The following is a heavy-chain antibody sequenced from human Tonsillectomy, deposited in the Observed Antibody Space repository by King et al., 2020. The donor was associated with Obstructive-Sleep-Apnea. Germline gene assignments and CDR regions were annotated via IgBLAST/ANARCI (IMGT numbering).Heavy chain of an antibody. Sequence: VQLVESGGGVVQPGRSLRLSCAASGFTFSHYAVHWVRQAPGKGLDWVAVISYDGSNKYYADSVKGRFTISRDISKSTLFLQMNSLRAEDTAVYYCARGRVVGAIDYWGQGTLVTVSS. CDR3: ARGRVVGAIDY. V-gene: IGHV3-30-3*01. D-gene: IGHD1-26*01. CDR1: GFTFSHYA. J-gene: IGHJ4*02. CDR2: ISYDGSNK.